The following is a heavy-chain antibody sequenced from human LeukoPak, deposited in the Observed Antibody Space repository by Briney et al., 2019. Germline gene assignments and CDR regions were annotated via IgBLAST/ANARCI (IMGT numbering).Heavy chain of an antibody. D-gene: IGHD2-15*01. J-gene: IGHJ4*02. CDR2: INPRGGAT. Sequence: ASVKVSCKASGYTFTSYYMHWVRQAPGQGLDWLGIINPRGGATTYTQKFQGRITMTTDTSTSAVYMELSSLRSDDTAVYYCVRGCADKGRRMDYWGQGTLVTVSS. CDR1: GYTFTSYY. CDR3: VRGCADKGRRMDY. V-gene: IGHV1-46*01.